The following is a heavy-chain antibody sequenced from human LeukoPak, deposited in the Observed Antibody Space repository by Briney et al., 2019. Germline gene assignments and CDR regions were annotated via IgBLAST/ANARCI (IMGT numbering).Heavy chain of an antibody. D-gene: IGHD2-8*01. CDR2: ISLTGLT. CDR1: GGSISNTNW. V-gene: IGHV4-4*02. J-gene: IGHJ4*02. Sequence: PSGTLSLTCGVSGGSISNTNWWGWVRQPPGQGLEWIEEISLTGLTHYNPSLESRDTVSLDKSKNHLSVNQTSVTAADTAVYYCSRENGAFSAFGYWGQGTMVTVRS. CDR3: SRENGAFSAFGY.